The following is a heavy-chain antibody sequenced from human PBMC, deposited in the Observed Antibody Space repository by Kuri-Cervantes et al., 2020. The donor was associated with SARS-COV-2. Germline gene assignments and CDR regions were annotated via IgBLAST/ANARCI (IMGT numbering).Heavy chain of an antibody. CDR1: GYSISSGYY. CDR2: IYYSGST. Sequence: SQTLSLTCAVSGYSISSGYYWGWIRQPPGKGLEWIGYIYYSGSTNYNPSLKSRVTISVDTSKNQFSLKLSSVTAADTAVYYCAREYSSSSGFDYWGQGTLVTVSS. CDR3: AREYSSSSGFDY. D-gene: IGHD6-6*01. V-gene: IGHV4-61*01. J-gene: IGHJ4*02.